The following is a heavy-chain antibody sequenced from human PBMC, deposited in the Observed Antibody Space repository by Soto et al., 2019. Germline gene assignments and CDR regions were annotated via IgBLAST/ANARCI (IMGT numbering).Heavy chain of an antibody. CDR3: ARSLCSSTSCYRGWFDP. CDR2: INPSGGRT. D-gene: IGHD2-2*01. Sequence: QVQLVQSGAEVKKPGASVKVSCKASGYTFTSYYMHWVRQAPGQGLEWMGIINPSGGRTSYAQKFQGRVTMTRDTSTSTVYMELSSLRSEDTAVYYCARSLCSSTSCYRGWFDPWGQGTLVTVSS. V-gene: IGHV1-46*03. CDR1: GYTFTSYY. J-gene: IGHJ5*02.